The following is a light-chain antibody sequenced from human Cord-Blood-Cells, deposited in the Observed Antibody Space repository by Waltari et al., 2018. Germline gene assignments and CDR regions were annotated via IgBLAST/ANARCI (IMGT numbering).Light chain of an antibody. Sequence: EIVLTQSPGTLSLSQGERATLSCRASQSVSSSYLAWYQQKPGQDPRLLIYGASSRATGIPDRFSGSGSGTDFTLTISRLEPEDFAVYYCQQYGSSPWTFGQGTKVEIK. CDR1: QSVSSSY. V-gene: IGKV3-20*01. CDR3: QQYGSSPWT. J-gene: IGKJ1*01. CDR2: GAS.